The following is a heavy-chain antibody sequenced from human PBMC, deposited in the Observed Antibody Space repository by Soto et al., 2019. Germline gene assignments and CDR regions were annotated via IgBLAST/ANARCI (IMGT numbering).Heavy chain of an antibody. Sequence: GGSVRLAGASSGLTFSIYRMNWVLQGPGKGLEWVSYISSSSSTIYYADSVKGRFTISRDNAKNSLYLQMNSLRDEDTAVYYCAREHGYGVTYWGQGTLVTVSS. CDR2: ISSSSSTI. CDR3: AREHGYGVTY. CDR1: GLTFSIYR. V-gene: IGHV3-48*02. D-gene: IGHD5-12*01. J-gene: IGHJ4*02.